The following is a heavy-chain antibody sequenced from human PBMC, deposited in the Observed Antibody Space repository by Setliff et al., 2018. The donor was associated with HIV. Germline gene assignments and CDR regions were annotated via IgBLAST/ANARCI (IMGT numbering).Heavy chain of an antibody. CDR2: MNPNSGDT. J-gene: IGHJ6*03. V-gene: IGHV1-8*01. Sequence: GASVKVSCKASAYTFTTYDINWVRQATGQGLEWMGWMNPNSGDTAHAQKFQGRVNMTRDTSISTAYLELSSLISEDTAVYYCVRGPSSGWPAYYYYMDVWGKGTTVTVSS. D-gene: IGHD6-19*01. CDR1: AYTFTTYD. CDR3: VRGPSSGWPAYYYYMDV.